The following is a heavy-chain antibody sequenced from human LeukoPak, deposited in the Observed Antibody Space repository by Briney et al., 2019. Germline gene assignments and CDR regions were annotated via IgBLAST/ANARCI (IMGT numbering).Heavy chain of an antibody. V-gene: IGHV1-18*01. CDR1: RYTFTSYG. CDR2: ISVYNGNT. D-gene: IGHD3-3*01. Sequence: ASVKVSCKASRYTFTSYGISWVRPAPGQGLEWMGWISVYNGNTNYAQKLQGRVTRTTDASTSTAYMELRSLRSDGAAVYYCARDRPYDFWSGFQAQANWCDPWGQGTLVSVSS. J-gene: IGHJ5*02. CDR3: ARDRPYDFWSGFQAQANWCDP.